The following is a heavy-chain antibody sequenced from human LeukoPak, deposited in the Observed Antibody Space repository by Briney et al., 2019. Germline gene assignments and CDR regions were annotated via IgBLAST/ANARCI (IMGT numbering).Heavy chain of an antibody. CDR1: GFTFSSYA. D-gene: IGHD3-3*01. CDR3: ARVRFWSGHYYYGMDV. Sequence: GGSLRLSCAASGFTFSSYAMSWVRQAPGKGLEGVSAISGSGGSAYYADSVKGRFTISRDNAKNTLYLQMNSLRAEDTAVYYCARVRFWSGHYYYGMDVWGQGTTVAVSS. CDR2: ISGSGGSA. V-gene: IGHV3-23*01. J-gene: IGHJ6*02.